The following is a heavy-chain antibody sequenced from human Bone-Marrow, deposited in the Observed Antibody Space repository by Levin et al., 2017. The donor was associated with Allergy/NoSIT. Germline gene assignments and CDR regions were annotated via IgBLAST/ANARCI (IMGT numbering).Heavy chain of an antibody. V-gene: IGHV3-73*01. J-gene: IGHJ3*02. Sequence: TGGSLRLSCAASGFTFSGSAMHWVRQASGKGLEWVGRIRSKANSYATAYAASVKGRFTISRDDSKNTAYLQMNSLKTEDTAVYYCTRHGPPHCGGDCYPSVSPFDSWGQGTMVTVSS. CDR1: GFTFSGSA. D-gene: IGHD2-21*02. CDR3: TRHGPPHCGGDCYPSVSPFDS. CDR2: IRSKANSYAT.